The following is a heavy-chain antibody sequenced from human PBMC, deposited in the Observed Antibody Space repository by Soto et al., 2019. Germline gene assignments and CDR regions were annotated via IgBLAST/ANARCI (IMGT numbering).Heavy chain of an antibody. CDR3: VRPLPSGRNYGMDV. V-gene: IGHV3-53*01. CDR1: GLSVRNNY. D-gene: IGHD3-10*01. CDR2: IYNDGTT. J-gene: IGHJ6*02. Sequence: EVQLVESGGGLIQPGGSLRLSCTASGLSVRNNYMSWVRQAPGMGLEWVSVIYNDGTTYYADSVKGRFTISRDTSKNTRSLQMDSLRAEDMAVYYCVRPLPSGRNYGMDVWGQGTTVTVSS.